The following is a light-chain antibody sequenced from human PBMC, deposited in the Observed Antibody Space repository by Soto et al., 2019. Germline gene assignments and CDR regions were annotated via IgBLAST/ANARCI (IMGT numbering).Light chain of an antibody. Sequence: DIHMTQSPSALSASVGDRVTITCRASQSINNWLAWYQQKPGKAPELLIYDGSSLESGVPSRFSGSGSGTEFTLTISSLQPDDSATFYCQQYDSYSWTFGQGTKVDIK. V-gene: IGKV1-5*01. CDR3: QQYDSYSWT. CDR1: QSINNW. J-gene: IGKJ1*01. CDR2: DGS.